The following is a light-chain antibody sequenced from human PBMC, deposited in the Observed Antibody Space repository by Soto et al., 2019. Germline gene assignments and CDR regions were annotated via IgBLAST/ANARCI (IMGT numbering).Light chain of an antibody. CDR2: DAS. J-gene: IGKJ5*01. V-gene: IGKV3-20*01. Sequence: IVLTQSPDTLSLSPGERATLSCRARQSVRSERLAWYQQKRGQAPTLLIFDASSRASGTPERFSGSGSGTDFTLTISRLEPEDFAVYYCQEYDGAPPITFGLGTRLEI. CDR3: QEYDGAPPIT. CDR1: QSVRSER.